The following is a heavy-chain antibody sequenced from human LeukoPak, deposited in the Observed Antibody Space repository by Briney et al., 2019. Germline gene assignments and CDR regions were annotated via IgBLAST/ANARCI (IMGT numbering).Heavy chain of an antibody. CDR2: IYHTGPT. V-gene: IGHV4-39*07. D-gene: IGHD3-10*01. CDR3: ARVLIWFGQSQNWFDP. J-gene: IGHJ5*02. Sequence: SETLCLTCTVSGGSMTNNTFYWGWIRQPPGKGLEWMGSIYHTGPTYYNSSLKGRVTISVATSKTQSSLKLSSVTAADTAVYYCARVLIWFGQSQNWFDPWGPGTLVTVSS. CDR1: GGSMTNNTFY.